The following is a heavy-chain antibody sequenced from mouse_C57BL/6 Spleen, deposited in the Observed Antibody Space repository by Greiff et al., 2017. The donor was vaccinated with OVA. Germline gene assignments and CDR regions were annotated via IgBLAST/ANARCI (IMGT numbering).Heavy chain of an antibody. CDR2: IHPNSGST. J-gene: IGHJ4*01. Sequence: VQLQQPGAELVKPGASVKLSCKASGYTFTSYWMHWVKQRPGQGLEWIGMIHPNSGSTNYNEKFKSKATLTVDKSSSTAYMQLSSLTSEGSAVYDCAPYYYGGYAMDYWGQGTSVTVSA. CDR1: GYTFTSYW. D-gene: IGHD1-1*01. V-gene: IGHV1-64*01. CDR3: APYYYGGYAMDY.